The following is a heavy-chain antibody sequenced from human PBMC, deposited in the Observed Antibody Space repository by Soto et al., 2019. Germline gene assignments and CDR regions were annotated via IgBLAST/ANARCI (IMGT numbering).Heavy chain of an antibody. D-gene: IGHD3-16*01. CDR3: ARIGGGGDYYYGMDV. CDR1: GFSLSTSGMC. V-gene: IGHV2-70*01. J-gene: IGHJ6*02. Sequence: SGPTLVNPTQTLTLTCTFSGFSLSTSGMCVSWIRQPPGKALEWLALIDWDDDKYYSTSLKTRLTISKDTSKNQVVLTMTNMDPVDTAPYYFARIGGGGDYYYGMDVWGQGTTVTVSS. CDR2: IDWDDDK.